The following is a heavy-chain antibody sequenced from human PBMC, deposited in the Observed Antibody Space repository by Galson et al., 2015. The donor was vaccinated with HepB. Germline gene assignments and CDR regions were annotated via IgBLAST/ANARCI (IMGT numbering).Heavy chain of an antibody. J-gene: IGHJ4*02. CDR2: IWYDGSNK. D-gene: IGHD6-19*01. V-gene: IGHV3-33*01. CDR3: ARESEGGRSSGWYETTYYLGYFDY. CDR1: GFTFSSYG. Sequence: SLRLSCAASGFTFSSYGMHWVRQAPGKGLEWVAVIWYDGSNKYYADSVKGRFTISRDNSKNTLYLQMNSLRAEDTAVYYCARESEGGRSSGWYETTYYLGYFDYWGQGTLVTVSS.